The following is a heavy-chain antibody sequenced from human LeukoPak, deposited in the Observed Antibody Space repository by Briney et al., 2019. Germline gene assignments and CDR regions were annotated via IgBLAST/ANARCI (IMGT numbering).Heavy chain of an antibody. CDR3: AREIPGELNAFDI. V-gene: IGHV3-7*01. D-gene: IGHD2-2*01. CDR2: IKEDGSRT. J-gene: IGHJ3*02. CDR1: GFTFSDYY. Sequence: GGSLRLSCAASGFTFSDYYMSWIRQAPGRGLERVANIKEDGSRTYYMDSVKGRFTISRDNAKSSLYLQMNSLRAEDRAVYYCAREIPGELNAFDIWGQGTKVTVSS.